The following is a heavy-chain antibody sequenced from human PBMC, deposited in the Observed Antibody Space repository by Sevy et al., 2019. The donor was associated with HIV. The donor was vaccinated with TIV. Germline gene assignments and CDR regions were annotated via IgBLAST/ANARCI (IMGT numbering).Heavy chain of an antibody. Sequence: SETLSLTCTVSGGSISSYYWSWIRQPPGKGLGWIGYIYYSGSTNYNPSLKSRVPISVDTSKNQFSLKLSSVTAADTAVYYCARDHGGAYSSSIGMDVWGQGTTVTVSS. D-gene: IGHD6-6*01. CDR1: GGSISSYY. V-gene: IGHV4-59*13. CDR2: IYYSGST. J-gene: IGHJ6*02. CDR3: ARDHGGAYSSSIGMDV.